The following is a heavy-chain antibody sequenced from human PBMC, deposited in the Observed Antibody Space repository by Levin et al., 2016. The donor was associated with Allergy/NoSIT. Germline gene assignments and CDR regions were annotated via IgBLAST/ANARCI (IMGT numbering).Heavy chain of an antibody. Sequence: GGSLRLSCAASGFTFTSYGMHWVRQAPGKGLEWVASISYDGSNEDYVDSVKGRFTISRDTSQNTLYLQMNSLRAEDTAVYYAVIGTIGYYYNMDVWGQGTTVTVSS. J-gene: IGHJ6*02. CDR2: ISYDGSNE. CDR3: VIGTIGYYYNMDV. CDR1: GFTFTSYG. D-gene: IGHD1-7*01. V-gene: IGHV3-30*03.